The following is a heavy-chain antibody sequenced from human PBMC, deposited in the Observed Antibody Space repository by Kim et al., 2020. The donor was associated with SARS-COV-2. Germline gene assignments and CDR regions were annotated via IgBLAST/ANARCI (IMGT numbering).Heavy chain of an antibody. V-gene: IGHV4-39*01. CDR1: GGSISSSSYY. D-gene: IGHD3-9*01. CDR3: ARHRDDILTGYTVDY. J-gene: IGHJ4*02. Sequence: SETLSLTCTVSGGSISSSSYYWGWIRQPPGKGLEWIGSIYYSGSTYYNPSLKSRVTISVDTSKNQFSLKLSSVTAADTAVYYCARHRDDILTGYTVDYWGQGTLVTVSS. CDR2: IYYSGST.